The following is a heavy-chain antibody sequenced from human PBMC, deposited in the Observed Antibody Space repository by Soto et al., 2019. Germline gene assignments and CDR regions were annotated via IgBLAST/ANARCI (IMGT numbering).Heavy chain of an antibody. CDR1: GFTFSTYA. V-gene: IGHV3-30*04. D-gene: IGHD2-15*01. CDR2: ISYDGSKT. CDR3: AREYCSGGSCLYYQYYGMDV. J-gene: IGHJ6*02. Sequence: GGSLSLSCAASGFTFSTYAMHWVRQALGKGLKWVAVISYDGSKTYYADSVKGRFTISRDNSKNTLYLQMNSLRVEDTAGYYCAREYCSGGSCLYYQYYGMDVWGRGTTVTVSS.